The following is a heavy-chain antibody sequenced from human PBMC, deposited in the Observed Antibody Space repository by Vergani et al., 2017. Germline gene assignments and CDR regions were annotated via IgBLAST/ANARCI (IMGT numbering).Heavy chain of an antibody. J-gene: IGHJ4*02. CDR1: GGSISSGDHC. CDR3: ATIGYRRWGYYFDY. D-gene: IGHD2-2*02. V-gene: IGHV4-4*02. Sequence: QVQLQESGPGVVKPSQTLSLTCAVSGGSISSGDHCWTWVRQPPGKGLEWIWEICHTEDTKYSPSLKSRVTVSVEESRNLVSLRLNSVTAADTAVYYCATIGYRRWGYYFDYWGQGMLVTVSS. CDR2: ICHTEDT.